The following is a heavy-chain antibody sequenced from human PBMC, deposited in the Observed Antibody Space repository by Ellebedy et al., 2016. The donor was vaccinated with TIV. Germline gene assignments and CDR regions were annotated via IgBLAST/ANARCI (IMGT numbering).Heavy chain of an antibody. CDR2: IYYIGST. Sequence: MPGGSLRLSCTVSGGSISSRSYYWGWIRQPPGKGLEWIGSIYYIGSTYYNPSLKSRVTISVDTSKNQFSLKLSSVTAADTAVYYCARHPDSSNWYMVWWFDPWGQGTLVTVSS. CDR3: ARHPDSSNWYMVWWFDP. J-gene: IGHJ5*02. D-gene: IGHD6-13*01. V-gene: IGHV4-39*01. CDR1: GGSISSRSYY.